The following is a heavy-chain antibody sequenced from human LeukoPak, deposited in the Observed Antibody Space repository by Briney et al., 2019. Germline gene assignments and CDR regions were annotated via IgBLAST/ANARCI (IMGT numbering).Heavy chain of an antibody. J-gene: IGHJ4*02. CDR2: IIPIFGTA. CDR1: GGTFSSYA. D-gene: IGHD3-22*01. V-gene: IGHV1-69*05. Sequence: GASVKVSCKASGGTFSSYAISWVRQAPGQGLEWMGGIIPIFGTANYAQMFQGRVTITTDESTSTAYMELSSLRSEDTAVYYCARGHDSSGSYFDYWGQGTLVTVSS. CDR3: ARGHDSSGSYFDY.